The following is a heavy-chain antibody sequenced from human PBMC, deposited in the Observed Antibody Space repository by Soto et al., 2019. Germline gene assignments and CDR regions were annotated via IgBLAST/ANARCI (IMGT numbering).Heavy chain of an antibody. J-gene: IGHJ5*02. CDR2: IYYSGSI. CDR1: CGSISSSSYY. CDR3: SGHWAGYCSSTSCYELGP. V-gene: IGHV4-39*01. D-gene: IGHD2-2*01. Sequence: PSEPRSLTCTVSCGSISSSSYYWGWIRQPPRKGLDWIGSIYYSGSIYYNPSLKSRVTISVDKYKNRMSLRLSTVTASDTAGYYCSGHWAGYCSSTSCYELGPWGLRAMVTVAS.